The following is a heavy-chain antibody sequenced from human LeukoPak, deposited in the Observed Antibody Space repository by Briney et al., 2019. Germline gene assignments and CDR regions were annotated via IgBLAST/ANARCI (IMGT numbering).Heavy chain of an antibody. CDR2: IYYSGHT. Sequence: SETLSLTCTVSGGSITSSSYYRGWIRQPPGKGLEWIGSIYYSGHTYYNPSLKSRVTISVDTSKNQFSLRLSSVTAADTAVYYCARRGEYCSGGSCQVAFDIWGQGTMVTVSS. V-gene: IGHV4-39*01. D-gene: IGHD2-15*01. J-gene: IGHJ3*02. CDR3: ARRGEYCSGGSCQVAFDI. CDR1: GGSITSSSYY.